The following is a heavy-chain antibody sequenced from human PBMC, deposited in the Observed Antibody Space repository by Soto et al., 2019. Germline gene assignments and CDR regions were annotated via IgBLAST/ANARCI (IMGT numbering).Heavy chain of an antibody. J-gene: IGHJ4*02. V-gene: IGHV1-69*01. CDR1: GGTFSSYA. CDR2: IIPIFGTA. D-gene: IGHD1-26*01. CDR3: ARDLSWEGHGRYYFDY. Sequence: QVQLVQSGAEVKKPGSSVKVSCKASGGTFSSYAISWVRQAPGQGLEWMGGIIPIFGTANYAQKFQGRVTITADESTSTADMELSSLRSEDTAVYYCARDLSWEGHGRYYFDYWGQGTLVTVSS.